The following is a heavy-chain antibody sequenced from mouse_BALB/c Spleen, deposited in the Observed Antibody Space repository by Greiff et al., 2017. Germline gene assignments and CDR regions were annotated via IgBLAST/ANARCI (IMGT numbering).Heavy chain of an antibody. D-gene: IGHD1-1*01. V-gene: IGHV5-17*02. CDR3: ARWGYYGSSYVYFDY. Sequence: EVQLVESGGGLVQPGGSRKLSCAASGFTFSSFGMHWVRQAPEKGLEWVAYISSGSSTIYYADTVKGRFTISRDNPKNTLFLQMTSLRSEDTAMYYCARWGYYGSSYVYFDYWGQGTTLTVSS. CDR2: ISSGSSTI. J-gene: IGHJ2*01. CDR1: GFTFSSFG.